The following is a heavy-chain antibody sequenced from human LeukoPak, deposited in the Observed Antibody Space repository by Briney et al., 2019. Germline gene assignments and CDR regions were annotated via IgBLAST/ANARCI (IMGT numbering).Heavy chain of an antibody. CDR3: APHYYDSSGPLDY. CDR2: IIAIIGTA. J-gene: IGHJ4*02. CDR1: GGTFSSYA. D-gene: IGHD3-22*01. Sequence: SVKVSCKASGGTFSSYAISWVRQAPGQGLEWMGGIIAIIGTANYAQKFQGRVTITAGTPSSTAYMERRRRTRQCTTGYYWAPHYYDSSGPLDYWGQGTLVTVSS. V-gene: IGHV1-69*06.